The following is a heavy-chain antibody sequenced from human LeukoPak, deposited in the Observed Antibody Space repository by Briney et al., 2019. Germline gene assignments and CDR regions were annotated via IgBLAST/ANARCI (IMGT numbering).Heavy chain of an antibody. V-gene: IGHV3-7*01. CDR2: IKQDGSEK. CDR1: GFTFSSYR. CDR3: ARITMVRGALDY. Sequence: HTGGSLRLSCAASGFTFSSYRMSWVRQAPGKGLEWVANIKQDGSEKYYVDSVKGRFTISRDNAKNSLYLQMNSLRAEDTAVYYCARITMVRGALDYWGQGTLVTVSS. D-gene: IGHD3-10*01. J-gene: IGHJ4*02.